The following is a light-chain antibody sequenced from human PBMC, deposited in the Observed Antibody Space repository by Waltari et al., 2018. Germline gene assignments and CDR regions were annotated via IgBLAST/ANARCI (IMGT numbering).Light chain of an antibody. CDR2: QDD. CDR3: QAWDSSAVF. Sequence: SFDLTQPPSVSVSPGQTASITCSGDNLGEKYASWYQPKPGHSPVLVMYQDDARPSGIPERFSGSLSGNTATLTISETQAMDEADYFCQAWDSSAVFFGGGTKLTVL. CDR1: NLGEKY. V-gene: IGLV3-1*01. J-gene: IGLJ2*01.